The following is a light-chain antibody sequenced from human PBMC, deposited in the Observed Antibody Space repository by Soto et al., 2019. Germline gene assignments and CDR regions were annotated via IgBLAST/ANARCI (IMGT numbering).Light chain of an antibody. CDR3: QQYNNWRPKIT. V-gene: IGKV3-15*01. Sequence: EIVMTQSPATLSVSPGERATLSCRASQSVSSNVAWYQRRPGQAHRPLIYGASTRATGIPARFSGSVSGTELTLTISSLQSEDFDVYYCQQYNNWRPKITFGQGTRLEIK. J-gene: IGKJ5*01. CDR1: QSVSSN. CDR2: GAS.